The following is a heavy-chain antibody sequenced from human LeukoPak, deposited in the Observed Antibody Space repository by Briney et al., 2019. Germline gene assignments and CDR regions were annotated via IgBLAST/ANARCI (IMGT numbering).Heavy chain of an antibody. V-gene: IGHV4-38-2*01. CDR1: GYSISSGYY. CDR3: AGQGGSNSPYYYYYMDV. J-gene: IGHJ6*03. CDR2: IYHSGTT. D-gene: IGHD6-13*01. Sequence: PSETLSLTCAVSGYSISSGYYWGWFRQPPGKGPEWIGCIYHSGTTYYNPSLKSRVTISVDTSKNQFSLMISSVTAADTAVYYCAGQGGSNSPYYYYYMDVWGKGTTVTVSS.